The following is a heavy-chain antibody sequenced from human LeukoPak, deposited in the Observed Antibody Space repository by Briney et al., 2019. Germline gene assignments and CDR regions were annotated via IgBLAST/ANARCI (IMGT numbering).Heavy chain of an antibody. J-gene: IGHJ6*02. D-gene: IGHD6-13*01. CDR1: GGSFSGYY. CDR3: ARVSSSFRSYYYYGMDV. CDR2: INHSGST. V-gene: IGHV4-34*01. Sequence: SETLSLTCAVYGGSFSGYYWSWTRQPPGKGLEWIGEINHSGSTNYNPSLKSRVTISVDTSKNQFSLKLSSVTAADTAVYYCARVSSSFRSYYYYGMDVWGQGTTVTVSS.